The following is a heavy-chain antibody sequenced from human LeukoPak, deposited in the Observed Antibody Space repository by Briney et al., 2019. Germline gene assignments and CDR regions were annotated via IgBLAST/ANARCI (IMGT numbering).Heavy chain of an antibody. D-gene: IGHD5-12*01. CDR2: INPNSGGT. CDR1: GYTFTGYY. CDR3: ARGVVATPREYYFDY. J-gene: IGHJ4*02. Sequence: ASVKVSCKSSGYTFTGYYIHWVRQAPGQGLELMGWINPNSGGTNYAQKFQGWVTMTRDTSISTAYMELSRLRSDDTAVYYCARGVVATPREYYFDYWGQGTLVTVSS. V-gene: IGHV1-2*04.